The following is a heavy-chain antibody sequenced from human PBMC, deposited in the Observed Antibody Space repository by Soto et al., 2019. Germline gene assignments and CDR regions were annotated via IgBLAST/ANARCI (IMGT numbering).Heavy chain of an antibody. V-gene: IGHV3-21*01. J-gene: IGHJ3*02. Sequence: AGGSLRLSCAVSGFTFRNYAMSWVRQAPGKGLEWVTAISSSSSYIYYADSVKGRFTISRDNAKNSLYLQMNSLRAEDTAVYYCARGIQNDPDPLMNAFDIWGQGTMVTVSS. CDR2: ISSSSSYI. CDR1: GFTFRNYA. D-gene: IGHD2-8*01. CDR3: ARGIQNDPDPLMNAFDI.